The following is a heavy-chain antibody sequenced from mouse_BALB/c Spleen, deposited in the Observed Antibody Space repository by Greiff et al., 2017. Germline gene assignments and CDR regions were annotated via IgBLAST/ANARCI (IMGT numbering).Heavy chain of an antibody. J-gene: IGHJ3*01. CDR3: ARKSGSSPWFAY. CDR1: GYTFTSYT. Sequence: QVQLQQSGAELARPGASVKMSCKASGYTFTSYTMHWVKQRPGQGLEWIGYINPSSGYTNYNQKFKDKATLTADKSSSTAYMHLSSLTSEDSAVYYCARKSGSSPWFAYWGQGTLVTVSA. V-gene: IGHV1-4*01. CDR2: INPSSGYT. D-gene: IGHD1-1*01.